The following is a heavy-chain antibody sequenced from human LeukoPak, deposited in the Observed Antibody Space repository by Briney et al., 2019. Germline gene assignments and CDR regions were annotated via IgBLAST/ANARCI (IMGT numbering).Heavy chain of an antibody. J-gene: IGHJ4*02. D-gene: IGHD6-19*01. CDR3: ATERLRSGWYHYFDY. CDR2: FDPEDGET. Sequence: GASVKVSCKVSGYTLTELSMHWVRQAPGKGLEWMGGFDPEDGETIYAQKSQGRVTMTEDTSTDTAYMELSSLRSEDTAVYYCATERLRSGWYHYFDYWGQGTLVTVSP. V-gene: IGHV1-24*01. CDR1: GYTLTELS.